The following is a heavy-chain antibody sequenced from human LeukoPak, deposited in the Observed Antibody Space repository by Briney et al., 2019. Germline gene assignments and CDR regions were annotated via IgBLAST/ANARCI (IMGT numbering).Heavy chain of an antibody. Sequence: GASVKVSCKASGYTFTSYGISWVRQAPGQGLEWMGWISAYNGNINYAQKLQGRVTMTTDTSRSTAYMELRRLRSDATAGYYCARDLGYSSGWYKGYWGQGTLVTVSS. CDR2: ISAYNGNI. CDR3: ARDLGYSSGWYKGY. D-gene: IGHD6-19*01. V-gene: IGHV1-18*01. CDR1: GYTFTSYG. J-gene: IGHJ4*02.